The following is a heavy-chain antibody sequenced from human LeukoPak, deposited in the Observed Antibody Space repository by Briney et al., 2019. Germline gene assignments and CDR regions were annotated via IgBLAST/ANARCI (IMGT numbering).Heavy chain of an antibody. CDR3: ARILLGYCSSTSCYYYYGMDV. CDR1: GFTFSSYW. V-gene: IGHV3-74*01. D-gene: IGHD2-2*01. CDR2: INSDGSST. Sequence: GSLRLSCAASGFTFSSYWMHWVRQAPGKGLVWVSRINSDGSSTSYADSVKGRFTISRDNVKNTLYLQMNSLRAEDTAVYYCARILLGYCSSTSCYYYYGMDVWGQGTTVTVSS. J-gene: IGHJ6*02.